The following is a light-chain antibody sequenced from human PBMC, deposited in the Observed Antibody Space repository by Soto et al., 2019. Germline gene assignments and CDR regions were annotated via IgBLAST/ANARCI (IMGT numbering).Light chain of an antibody. J-gene: IGLJ2*01. Sequence: QSVLTQPPSASGTPRLRVTFSCSGSSSNIGSNPVSWYQLLPGTAPKLLIYDNERPSGVPDRFSGSKSGTSASLAISGLQSDDEADYYCAAWDASLNGVVFGGGTKLTVL. CDR2: DN. CDR1: SSNIGSNP. V-gene: IGLV1-44*01. CDR3: AAWDASLNGVV.